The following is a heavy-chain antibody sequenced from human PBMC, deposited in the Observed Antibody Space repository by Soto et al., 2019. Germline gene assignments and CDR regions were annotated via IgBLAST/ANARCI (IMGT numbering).Heavy chain of an antibody. D-gene: IGHD1-20*01. CDR1: GFTFSSYW. V-gene: IGHV3-74*01. CDR2: INGDGSST. CDR3: AKVLYSWNDVLGH. J-gene: IGHJ4*02. Sequence: EVQLVESGGGLVQPGGSLTLSCAASGFTFSSYWMHWVRQAPGKRLVWVSRINGDGSSTSYADSVKGRFTISRDNAKNTLYLQMNRLRAEDTAVYYCAKVLYSWNDVLGHWGQGSLVTVSS.